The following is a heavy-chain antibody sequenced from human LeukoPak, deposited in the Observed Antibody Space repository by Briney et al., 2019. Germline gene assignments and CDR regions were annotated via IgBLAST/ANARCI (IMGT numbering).Heavy chain of an antibody. J-gene: IGHJ3*02. D-gene: IGHD1-26*01. V-gene: IGHV4-61*01. CDR2: IYYSGST. Sequence: KTSETLSLICTVSGGSVSSTSYYWSWIRQPPGKGLEWIGYIYYSGSTNYNPSLKSRVTISVDMSKNQFSLKLSSVTAADTAVYYCARDVRGLPRAFDIWGQGTMVTVSS. CDR3: ARDVRGLPRAFDI. CDR1: GGSVSSTSYY.